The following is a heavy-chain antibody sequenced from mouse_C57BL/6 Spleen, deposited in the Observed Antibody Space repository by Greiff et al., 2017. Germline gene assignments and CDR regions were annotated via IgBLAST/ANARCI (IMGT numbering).Heavy chain of an antibody. J-gene: IGHJ4*01. D-gene: IGHD1-1*01. CDR1: GFTFSDYG. CDR2: ISSGSSTI. Sequence: EVKLEESGGGLVKPGGSLKLSCAASGFTFSDYGMHWVRQAPEKGLEWVAYISSGSSTIYYADSVKGRFTISRDNAKNTLFLQMTSLRSEDTAMYYCARRDYYGSSPHYYAMDYWGQGTSVTVSS. CDR3: ARRDYYGSSPHYYAMDY. V-gene: IGHV5-17*01.